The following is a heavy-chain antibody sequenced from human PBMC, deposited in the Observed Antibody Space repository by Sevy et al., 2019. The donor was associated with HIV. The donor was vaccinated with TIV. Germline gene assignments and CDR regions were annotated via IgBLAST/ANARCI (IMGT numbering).Heavy chain of an antibody. CDR3: AREGVSMVRGVIITRGKYYYYYMDV. J-gene: IGHJ6*03. D-gene: IGHD3-10*01. Sequence: GGSLRLSCAASGFTFSSYGMHWVRQAPGKGLEWVAVIWYDGSNKYYADSVKGRFTISRDNSKNTLYLQMNSLRAEDTAVYYCAREGVSMVRGVIITRGKYYYYYMDVWGKGTTVTVSS. CDR2: IWYDGSNK. V-gene: IGHV3-33*01. CDR1: GFTFSSYG.